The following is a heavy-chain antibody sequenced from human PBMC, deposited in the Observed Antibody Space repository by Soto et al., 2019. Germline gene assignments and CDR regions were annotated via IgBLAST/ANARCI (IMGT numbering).Heavy chain of an antibody. CDR1: GNTFTSYD. CDR3: ASGTQGYSYGRTSLNY. D-gene: IGHD5-18*01. J-gene: IGHJ4*02. CDR2: INPNSGNI. V-gene: IGHV1-8*01. Sequence: GASVKVSCKASGNTFTSYDINWVRQATGHGLEWMGWINPNSGNIGYAQKFQGRVTMTRDTAIRTAYMEVSRLRSDDTAVYYCASGTQGYSYGRTSLNYWGQGTLVTVSS.